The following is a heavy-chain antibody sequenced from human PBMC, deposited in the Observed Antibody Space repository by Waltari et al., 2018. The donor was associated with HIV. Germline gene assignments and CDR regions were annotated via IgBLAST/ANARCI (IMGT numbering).Heavy chain of an antibody. Sequence: QLQLQVSRPGLVTPSETLSLTCTVSGCTISSTNYYWGWIRQPPGKGLEWIGNIYYSRRTNDHPAFMSRVTRSVDTSKNPCSLKLSSVSAADTAVYYCARATQSSSSWTTQRRRWFDPWGQGTLVTVSS. CDR1: GCTISSTNYY. J-gene: IGHJ5*02. CDR2: IYYSRRT. CDR3: ARATQSSSSWTTQRRRWFDP. V-gene: IGHV4-39*07. D-gene: IGHD6-13*01.